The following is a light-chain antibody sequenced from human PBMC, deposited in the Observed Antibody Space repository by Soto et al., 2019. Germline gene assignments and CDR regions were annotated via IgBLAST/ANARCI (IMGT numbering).Light chain of an antibody. J-gene: IGKJ1*01. Sequence: DIQMTQSPSTLSASVGDRVTITCRASQSISSWLAWYQQKPGKAPKLLIYDASSLESGVPSRFSGSGSGTEFTLTISSLQPDDFATYYCQQYHIWPPWTSGQGTKVELK. CDR3: QQYHIWPPWT. CDR2: DAS. CDR1: QSISSW. V-gene: IGKV1-5*01.